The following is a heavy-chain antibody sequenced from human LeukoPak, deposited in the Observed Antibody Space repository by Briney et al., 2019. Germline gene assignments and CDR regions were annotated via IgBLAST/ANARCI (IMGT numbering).Heavy chain of an antibody. J-gene: IGHJ4*02. V-gene: IGHV1-18*01. CDR2: INAYNGNT. Sequence: GASVKVSCKASGYTFNTYGINWVRQAPGQGLEWIGWINAYNGNTNYAQRLQGRVTMTTDTSTNTAYMELRSLRSDDTAVYYCARDLPYGSSDRTPFDYWGQGTLVTVSS. D-gene: IGHD6-6*01. CDR3: ARDLPYGSSDRTPFDY. CDR1: GYTFNTYG.